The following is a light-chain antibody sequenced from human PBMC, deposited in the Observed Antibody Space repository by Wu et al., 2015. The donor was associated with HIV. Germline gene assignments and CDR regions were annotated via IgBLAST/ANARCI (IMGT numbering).Light chain of an antibody. Sequence: DIQMTQSPSSLSASVGDRVTITCRASQGISSYLAWYQQKPGKAPKLLIYAASTLQSGVPSRFSGSGSGTEFTLTISSLQPEDFATYYCQQLNGYPLTFGGGTKVEI. V-gene: IGKV1-9*01. CDR2: AAS. CDR3: QQLNGYPLT. J-gene: IGKJ4*01. CDR1: QGISSY.